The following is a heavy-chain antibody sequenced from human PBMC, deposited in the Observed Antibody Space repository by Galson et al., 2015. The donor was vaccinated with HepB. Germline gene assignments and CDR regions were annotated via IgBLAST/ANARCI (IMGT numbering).Heavy chain of an antibody. D-gene: IGHD2-2*01. CDR3: ASTAGRQAAIHYYYYYMDV. V-gene: IGHV1-69*04. J-gene: IGHJ6*03. CDR1: GGTFSSVA. Sequence: SVKVSCKASGGTFSSVAISWVRQTPGQGLEWMGRIIPILGIANYAQKFQGRVTITADKSTSTAYMELSSLRSEDTAVYYCASTAGRQAAIHYYYYYMDVWGKGTTVTVSS. CDR2: IIPILGIA.